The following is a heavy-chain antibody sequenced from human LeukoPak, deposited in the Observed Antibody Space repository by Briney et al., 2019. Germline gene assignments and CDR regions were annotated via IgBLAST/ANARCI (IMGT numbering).Heavy chain of an antibody. D-gene: IGHD4-23*01. J-gene: IGHJ5*02. CDR1: KFTFSNYV. CDR3: AKEKSTVVSLGDWFDP. V-gene: IGHV3-23*01. Sequence: GGSLRLSCTASKFTFSNYVMTWVRQAPGKGLEWVSAISGSGGNTYYADSVMGRFTISRDNSKNTLYLQMNSLRAEDTALYYCAKEKSTVVSLGDWFDPWGQGTLVTVSS. CDR2: ISGSGGNT.